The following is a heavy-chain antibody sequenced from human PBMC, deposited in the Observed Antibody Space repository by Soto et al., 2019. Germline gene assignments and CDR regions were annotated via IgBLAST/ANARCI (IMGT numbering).Heavy chain of an antibody. D-gene: IGHD2-21*02. CDR3: ARDRVAYCGGDCYSFYWYFDL. J-gene: IGHJ2*01. V-gene: IGHV3-30-3*01. CDR2: ISYDGSNK. Sequence: QVQLVESGGGVAQPGRSLRLSCAASGFTFSSYAMHWVRQAPGKGLEWVAVISYDGSNKYYADSVKGRFTISRDNSKNTLYLQMNSLRAEDTAVYYCARDRVAYCGGDCYSFYWYFDLWGRGTLVTVSS. CDR1: GFTFSSYA.